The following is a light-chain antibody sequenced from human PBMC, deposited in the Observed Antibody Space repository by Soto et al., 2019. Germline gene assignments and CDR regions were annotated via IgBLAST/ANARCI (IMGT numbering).Light chain of an antibody. V-gene: IGKV3-15*01. Sequence: EIVLTQSPATVSLSPGEGATLSCRASQSVGSYLAWYQQKPGQAPRLLIYGAFTRAAGVPARFSGSGSGTEFSLTISSLQSEDSAVYFCQQYSNWPKTFGQGTKVDIK. J-gene: IGKJ1*01. CDR1: QSVGSY. CDR3: QQYSNWPKT. CDR2: GAF.